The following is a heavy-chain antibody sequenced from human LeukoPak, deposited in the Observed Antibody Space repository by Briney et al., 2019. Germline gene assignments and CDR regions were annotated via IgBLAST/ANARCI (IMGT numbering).Heavy chain of an antibody. CDR1: GFTFSDYY. D-gene: IGHD3-10*01. CDR2: ISSSSSYT. Sequence: GGSLRHSCAASGFTFSDYYMSWIRQAPGKGLEWVSYISSSSSYTNYADSVKGRFTISRDNAKDSLYLQMNSLRAEDTAVYYCAGFGELFYYYYGMDVWGKGTTVTVSS. CDR3: AGFGELFYYYYGMDV. J-gene: IGHJ6*04. V-gene: IGHV3-11*06.